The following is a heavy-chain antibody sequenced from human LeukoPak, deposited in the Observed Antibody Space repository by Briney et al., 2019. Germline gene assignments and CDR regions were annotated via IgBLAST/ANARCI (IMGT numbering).Heavy chain of an antibody. CDR3: AQSSGWDSLKY. Sequence: ASEKVSCKASGHTFTGYYMHWVRQAPGQGLEWMGWINPNSGGTNHAQKFQGRVSMTRDTSISTAYMELSRLRSDDTAVYYCAQSSGWDSLKYWGQGTLVTVSS. CDR2: INPNSGGT. V-gene: IGHV1-2*02. J-gene: IGHJ4*02. D-gene: IGHD6-19*01. CDR1: GHTFTGYY.